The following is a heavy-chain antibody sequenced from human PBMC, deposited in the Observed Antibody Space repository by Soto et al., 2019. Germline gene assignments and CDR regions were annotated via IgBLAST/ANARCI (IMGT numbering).Heavy chain of an antibody. V-gene: IGHV4-30-2*01. CDR1: GGSTSSGGYS. D-gene: IGHD6-19*01. CDR2: ISYSGST. Sequence: QLQLQESGSGLVKPSQTLSLTCAVSGGSTSSGGYSWSWLRQPPGKGLEWIGYISYSGSTYYNPSLKSRVTISVDTSKNQFSLRLSSVTAADTAVYYCARGGLLPDYWGQVTLVTVSS. CDR3: ARGGLLPDY. J-gene: IGHJ4*02.